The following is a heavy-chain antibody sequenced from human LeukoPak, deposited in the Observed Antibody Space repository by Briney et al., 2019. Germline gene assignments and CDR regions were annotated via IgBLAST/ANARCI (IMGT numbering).Heavy chain of an antibody. CDR3: ARGDGYKDY. V-gene: IGHV1-69*05. CDR1: GGTFSNYA. D-gene: IGHD5-24*01. Sequence: SVKVSYKTSGGTFSNYAMSWVRQAPGQGLEWMGRIIPIFGTANYAQKFQGRVTITTDESTSTAYVELSSLRSEDTAVYYCARGDGYKDYWGQGTLVTVSS. J-gene: IGHJ4*02. CDR2: IIPIFGTA.